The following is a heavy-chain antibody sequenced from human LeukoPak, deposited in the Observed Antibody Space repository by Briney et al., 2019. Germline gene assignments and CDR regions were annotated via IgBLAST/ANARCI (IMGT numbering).Heavy chain of an antibody. CDR2: IRGSSRTI. J-gene: IGHJ4*02. V-gene: IGHV3-48*01. Sequence: GGSPRLSCAASGVSSSTSSMSTVRATPGKGLEWISYIRGSSRTIYYADSVKGGVTISRDNPRNSLYLQRNELRAADTGVYFSARDARSHCGTDACYGPYFDYWGEGSLVTVSS. CDR1: GVSSSTSS. CDR3: ARDARSHCGTDACYGPYFDY. D-gene: IGHD2-2*01.